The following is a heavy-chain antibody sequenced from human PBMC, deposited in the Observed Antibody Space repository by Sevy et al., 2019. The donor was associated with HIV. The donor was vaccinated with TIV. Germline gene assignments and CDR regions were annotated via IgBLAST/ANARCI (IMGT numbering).Heavy chain of an antibody. Sequence: GGSLRLSCAASGFTVNSDYMSWVRQAPGKGLEWVSVVYSGGTTYYADSVKGRFTISRDNSKNILYLQMNSLRAEDTASYYCVKDTVDGDSGYGLFNFWGQGTLVTVSS. CDR2: VYSGGTT. J-gene: IGHJ1*01. CDR3: VKDTVDGDSGYGLFNF. D-gene: IGHD5-12*01. V-gene: IGHV3-53*01. CDR1: GFTVNSDY.